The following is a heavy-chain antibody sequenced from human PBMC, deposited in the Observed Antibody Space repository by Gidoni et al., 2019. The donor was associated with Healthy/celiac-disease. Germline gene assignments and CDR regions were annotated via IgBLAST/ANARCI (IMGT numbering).Heavy chain of an antibody. J-gene: IGHJ6*03. CDR2: INPNSGGT. CDR1: GYTFTGYY. V-gene: IGHV1-2*02. Sequence: QVQLVQSGAEVKKPGASVKVSCKASGYTFTGYYMHWLRQAPGQGLEWMGWINPNSGGTNYAQKFQGRVTMTRDTSISTAYMELSRLRSDDTAVYYCARVPPAEYSSSFRYYYYYYMDVWGKGTTVTVSS. CDR3: ARVPPAEYSSSFRYYYYYYMDV. D-gene: IGHD6-6*01.